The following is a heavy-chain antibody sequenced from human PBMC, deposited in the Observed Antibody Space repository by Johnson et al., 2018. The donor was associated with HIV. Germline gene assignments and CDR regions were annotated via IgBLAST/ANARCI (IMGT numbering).Heavy chain of an antibody. CDR2: ISYDGSNN. J-gene: IGHJ3*02. D-gene: IGHD2-15*01. V-gene: IGHV3-30-3*02. Sequence: EYLFASGSSLVQPGGSLRLSCAASGFPFISYAMHWVRQAPGKGLEWVAVISYDGSNNYYADSVKGRFTTSSDDSQNTAYLQMNRLKTEDTAVYYCTKLVGYCSGGGCYTPGDIWGQGTMVTVSS. CDR1: GFPFISYA. CDR3: TKLVGYCSGGGCYTPGDI.